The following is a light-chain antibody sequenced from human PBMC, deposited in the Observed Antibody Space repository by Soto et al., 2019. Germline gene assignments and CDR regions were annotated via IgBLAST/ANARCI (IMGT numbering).Light chain of an antibody. CDR1: QSLVYSDGNTY. CDR3: MQGTHWPRT. J-gene: IGKJ1*01. V-gene: IGKV2-30*01. Sequence: DVAMTQSPLSLPVTLGQPASISCSSSQSLVYSDGNTYLNWFQQRPGQSPRRLIYKVSNRDSGVPDRFSGSGSGTDFTLKISRVEAEDVGVYDCMQGTHWPRTFCQRTKVDIK. CDR2: KVS.